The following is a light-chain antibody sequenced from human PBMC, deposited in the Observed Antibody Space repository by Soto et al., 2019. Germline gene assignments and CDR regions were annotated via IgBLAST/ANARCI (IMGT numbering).Light chain of an antibody. V-gene: IGKV1-5*01. CDR1: QSINSW. J-gene: IGKJ2*01. CDR2: DAS. CDR3: QQDKSYTYT. Sequence: DIQMTQSTSTLSASVGDRVTITCRASQSINSWLVWYQQKPGKAPKVLIYDASSLESGVPSRFSGSGFGTEFTLTISSLQPDDFATYYCQQDKSYTYTFGLGTKLEIK.